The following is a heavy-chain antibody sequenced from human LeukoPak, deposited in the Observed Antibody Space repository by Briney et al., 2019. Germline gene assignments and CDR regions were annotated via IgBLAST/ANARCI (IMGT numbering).Heavy chain of an antibody. J-gene: IGHJ5*02. CDR3: ARGALDHFDP. CDR1: GFTFSSYE. Sequence: PGGSLRLSCAASGFTFSSYEMNWVRQAPGKGLEWVSYISSSGSTIYYADSVKGRFTISRDNAKNSLYLQMNSLRAEDTAVYYCARGALDHFDPWGQGTLVTVSS. D-gene: IGHD1-14*01. V-gene: IGHV3-48*03. CDR2: ISSSGSTI.